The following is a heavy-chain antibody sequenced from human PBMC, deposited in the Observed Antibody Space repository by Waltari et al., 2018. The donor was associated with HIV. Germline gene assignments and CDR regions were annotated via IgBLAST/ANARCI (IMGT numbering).Heavy chain of an antibody. V-gene: IGHV1-18*01. J-gene: IGHJ3*02. CDR2: ISAYNGNT. Sequence: QVQLVQSGAEVKKPGASVKVSCKASGYTFTSYGISWVRQAPGQGLEWMGWISAYNGNTNYAQKLQGRVTMTTDTSTSTAYMELRSLRSDDTAVYYCARAYLFSRYCGGDCTGAFDIWGQGTMVTVSS. D-gene: IGHD2-21*01. CDR1: GYTFTSYG. CDR3: ARAYLFSRYCGGDCTGAFDI.